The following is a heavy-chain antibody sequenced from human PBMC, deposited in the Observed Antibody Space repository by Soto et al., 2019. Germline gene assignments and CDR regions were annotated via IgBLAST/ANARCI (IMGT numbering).Heavy chain of an antibody. J-gene: IGHJ5*02. D-gene: IGHD3-3*01. CDR2: INPSGGST. V-gene: IGHV1-46*03. CDR1: GYTFTSYY. Sequence: ASVKVSCKASGYTFTSYYMHWVRQAPGQGLEWMGIINPSGGSTSYAQKFQGRVTMTRDTSTSTVYMELSSLRSEDAAVYYCAMDSTIFGVVTWGQGTLVTVS. CDR3: AMDSTIFGVVT.